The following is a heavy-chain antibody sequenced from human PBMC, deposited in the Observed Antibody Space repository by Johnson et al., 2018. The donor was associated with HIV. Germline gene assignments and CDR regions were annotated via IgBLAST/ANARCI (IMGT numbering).Heavy chain of an antibody. Sequence: VHLVESGGGVVQPGKSLRLSCAASGFTFSSYAMHWVRQAPGKGLEWVAVISYDGANKYYSGSVRGRFTISRDNSKNTLYLQMNSLRAEDTAMYYCARDRILTGYDAFDIWGQGTMVTVSS. CDR3: ARDRILTGYDAFDI. D-gene: IGHD3-9*01. CDR1: GFTFSSYA. J-gene: IGHJ3*02. V-gene: IGHV3-30*14. CDR2: ISYDGANK.